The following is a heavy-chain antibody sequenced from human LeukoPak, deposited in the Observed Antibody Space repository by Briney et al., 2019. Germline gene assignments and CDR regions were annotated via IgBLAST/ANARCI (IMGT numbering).Heavy chain of an antibody. J-gene: IGHJ6*03. CDR2: IIPIFGTA. D-gene: IGHD2-15*01. CDR1: GYTFTGYY. V-gene: IGHV1-69*13. Sequence: VASVKVSCKASGYTFTGYYMHWVRQAPGQGLEWMGGIIPIFGTANYAQKFQGRVTITADESTSTAYMELSSLRSEDTAVYYCAMCSGSHYYYYYMDVWGKGTTVTVSS. CDR3: AMCSGSHYYYYYMDV.